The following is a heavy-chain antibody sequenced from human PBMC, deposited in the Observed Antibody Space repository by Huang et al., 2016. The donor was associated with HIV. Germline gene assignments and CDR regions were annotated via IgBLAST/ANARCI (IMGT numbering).Heavy chain of an antibody. CDR1: GGSISSYY. CDR3: ARGGELLWFGEPGGWFDP. Sequence: SGGSISSYYWGWIRQPAGKGLEWIGRIYNKGSTNYNPSLKSRVTMSVDTSKNQFSLKLSALTAADTAVDYCARGGELLWFGEPGGWFDPWGQGTLVTVSS. J-gene: IGHJ5*02. V-gene: IGHV4-4*07. CDR2: IYNKGST. D-gene: IGHD3-10*01.